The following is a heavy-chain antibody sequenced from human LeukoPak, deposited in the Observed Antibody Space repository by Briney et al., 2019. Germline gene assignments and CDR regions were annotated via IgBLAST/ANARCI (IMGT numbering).Heavy chain of an antibody. CDR1: GFTVTSHY. Sequence: PGGSLRLSCAASGFTVTSHYMSWVRQAPGKGLEWVAVISHDGSNIYYGDSVKGRFSISRDNSKNTLYLQMNSLRVEDTAVYYCAKDPYRVVVATGNYLDPWGQGTLVTVSS. CDR2: ISHDGSNI. CDR3: AKDPYRVVVATGNYLDP. D-gene: IGHD2-15*01. J-gene: IGHJ5*02. V-gene: IGHV3-30*18.